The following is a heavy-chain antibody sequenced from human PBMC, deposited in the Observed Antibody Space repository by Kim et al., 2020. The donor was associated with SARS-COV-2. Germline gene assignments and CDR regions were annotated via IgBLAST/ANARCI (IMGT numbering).Heavy chain of an antibody. CDR3: ARDRWLPTLEGRRGGFYYDVDV. CDR1: GFTFSDYY. D-gene: IGHD6-19*01. Sequence: GGSLRLSCATSGFTFSDYYMNWIRRAPGKGLEWVSYISPGTSDTNYADSVKGRFTISRDNAKNLLFLQMTSLRAEDTGVYYCARDRWLPTLEGRRGGFYYDVDVWGQGTTVT. V-gene: IGHV3-11*06. CDR2: ISPGTSDT. J-gene: IGHJ6*02.